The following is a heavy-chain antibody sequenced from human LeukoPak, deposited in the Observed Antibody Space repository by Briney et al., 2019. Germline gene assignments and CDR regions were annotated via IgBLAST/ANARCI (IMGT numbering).Heavy chain of an antibody. CDR2: ISPSGDIR. Sequence: GGSLRLSCAASGFTFTNYAMNWVRQAPGKGLEWVLGISPSGDIRYYADSVKGRFTISRDNSKNTLYLEVISLTAEDTAVYYCAKDDAWLRFGEWSQGTLVTVSS. CDR1: GFTFTNYA. V-gene: IGHV3-23*01. CDR3: AKDDAWLRFGE. J-gene: IGHJ4*02. D-gene: IGHD3-10*01.